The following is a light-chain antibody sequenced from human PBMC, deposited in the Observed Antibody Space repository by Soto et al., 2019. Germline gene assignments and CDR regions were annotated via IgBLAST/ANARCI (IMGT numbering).Light chain of an antibody. CDR3: QTWSTDIRV. V-gene: IGLV4-69*01. CDR2: LNSDGSH. CDR1: SGHNSYA. J-gene: IGLJ3*02. Sequence: QSVLTQPPSASASLGASVKLTCTLSSGHNSYAIAWHQQQPEKGPRYLMKLNSDGSHSKGDWIPDRFSGSSSGAERYLTISSLQSEDEADYYCQTWSTDIRVFGGGTQLTVL.